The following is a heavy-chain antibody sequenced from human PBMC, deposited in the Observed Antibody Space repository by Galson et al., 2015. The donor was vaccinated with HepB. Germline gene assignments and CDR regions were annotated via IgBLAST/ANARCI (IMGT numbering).Heavy chain of an antibody. CDR2: IIPIFATA. CDR1: GGTFSNYA. V-gene: IGHV1-69*06. Sequence: SVKVSCKASGGTFSNYAISWMRQAPGQGLEWMGGIIPIFATANYAQKFQGRVTITADKSTSTAYMELSSLTSDDTAVYYCASWGSCWYGYSDYCGQGSLVTVPS. J-gene: IGHJ4*02. D-gene: IGHD6-19*01. CDR3: ASWGSCWYGYSDY.